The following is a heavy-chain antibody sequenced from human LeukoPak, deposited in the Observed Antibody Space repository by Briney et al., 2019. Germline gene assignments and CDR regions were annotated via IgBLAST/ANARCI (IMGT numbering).Heavy chain of an antibody. Sequence: PGGSLRLSCAASGFDFSSYEMNWVRQAPGKGLEWVSHISTSVSTIYYGDSVKGRFTTSRDNAKNSLFLHMNILRAEDTAVYYCARGSDYGVGAFDIWGQGTMVTVSS. J-gene: IGHJ3*02. CDR1: GFDFSSYE. V-gene: IGHV3-48*03. CDR3: ARGSDYGVGAFDI. CDR2: ISTSVSTI. D-gene: IGHD4-17*01.